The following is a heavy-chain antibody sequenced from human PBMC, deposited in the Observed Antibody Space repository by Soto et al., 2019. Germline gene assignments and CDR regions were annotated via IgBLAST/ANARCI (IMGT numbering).Heavy chain of an antibody. D-gene: IGHD1-26*01. CDR3: AGPKELLHAFNI. CDR1: GGSISRSGFY. V-gene: IGHV4-39*01. J-gene: IGHJ3*02. Sequence: QLQLQESGPGLVKPSETLSLTCSVSGGSISRSGFYWGWLRQPPGKGLPWIGSVYDSGRTYYNPSLQSRLSISVDTSKNEFALKLNSVTATDTAVYYCAGPKELLHAFNIWGQGTMVTVSA. CDR2: VYDSGRT.